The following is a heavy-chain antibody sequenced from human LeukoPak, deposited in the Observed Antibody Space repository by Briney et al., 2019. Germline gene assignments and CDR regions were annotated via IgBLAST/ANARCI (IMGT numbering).Heavy chain of an antibody. V-gene: IGHV3-7*01. CDR3: ARVMGSARGLRIAAAGTGMYFYYYYMDV. J-gene: IGHJ6*03. Sequence: PGGSLRLSCAASGFTFSSYWMSWVRQAPGKGLEWVANIKQDGSEKYYVDSVKGRFTISRENAKNSLYLKMNSLSAEDTAVYYCARVMGSARGLRIAAAGTGMYFYYYYMDVWGKGTTVTVSS. D-gene: IGHD6-13*01. CDR1: GFTFSSYW. CDR2: IKQDGSEK.